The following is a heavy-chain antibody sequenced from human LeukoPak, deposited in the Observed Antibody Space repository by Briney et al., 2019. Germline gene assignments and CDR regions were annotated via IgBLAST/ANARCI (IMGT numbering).Heavy chain of an antibody. J-gene: IGHJ4*02. CDR3: VRDDDRPDNGLDY. D-gene: IGHD3-22*01. Sequence: GGFRRLSCAASGFTVSSNYMSWVRQAPGKGMEWVSIIYSGGSTYYADSVKGRFTISRDNSKNTLYLQMNSLRAEDTAVYYCVRDDDRPDNGLDYWGQGTLVTVSS. V-gene: IGHV3-66*01. CDR2: IYSGGST. CDR1: GFTVSSNY.